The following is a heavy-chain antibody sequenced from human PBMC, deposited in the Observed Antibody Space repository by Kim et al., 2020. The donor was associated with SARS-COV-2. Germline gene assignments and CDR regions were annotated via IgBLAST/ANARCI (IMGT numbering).Heavy chain of an antibody. CDR3: ARDLKYYDILTGYYPPRGVYYYYGMDV. J-gene: IGHJ6*02. Sequence: GGSLRLSCAASGFTFSSYGMHWVRQAPGKGLEWVAVIWYDGRNKYYADSVKGRFTISRDNSKNTLYLQMNSLRAEGTAVYYCARDLKYYDILTGYYPPRGVYYYYGMDVWGQGTTVTVSS. D-gene: IGHD3-9*01. V-gene: IGHV3-33*01. CDR1: GFTFSSYG. CDR2: IWYDGRNK.